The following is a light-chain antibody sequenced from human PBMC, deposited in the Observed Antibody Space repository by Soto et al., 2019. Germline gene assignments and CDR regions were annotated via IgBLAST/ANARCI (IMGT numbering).Light chain of an antibody. V-gene: IGKV3-15*01. CDR1: QSVSSN. J-gene: IGKJ4*01. CDR2: GAS. Sequence: EIVMTQSPATLSVSPGERATLSCRASQSVSSNLAWYQQKPGQAPRLLIYGASTRVTGIPARFSGSGSGTEFTLTISSLQSEDFAVYYCQQYNNWPRIVGTFGGGTKVEIK. CDR3: QQYNNWPRIVGT.